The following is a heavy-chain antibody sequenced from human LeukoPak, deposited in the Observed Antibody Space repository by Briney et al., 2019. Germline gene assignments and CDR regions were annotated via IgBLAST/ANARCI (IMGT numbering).Heavy chain of an antibody. V-gene: IGHV3-23*01. Sequence: PGGSLRLSCAASGFTFSSYAMSWVRQAPGKGLEWVSVISAGGSGTYYADSVKGRFTISRDNSKSTLYSQMNSLRAEDTAVYYCAKDGRDSSGWYRNYYDYWGQGTLVTVSS. CDR1: GFTFSSYA. D-gene: IGHD6-19*01. J-gene: IGHJ4*02. CDR3: AKDGRDSSGWYRNYYDY. CDR2: ISAGGSGT.